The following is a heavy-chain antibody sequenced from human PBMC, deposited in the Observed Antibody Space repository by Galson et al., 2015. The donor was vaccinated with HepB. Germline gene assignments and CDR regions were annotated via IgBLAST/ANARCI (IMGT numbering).Heavy chain of an antibody. J-gene: IGHJ4*02. CDR1: GGTFNSCS. D-gene: IGHD3-10*01. CDR3: ARAMGFGELAWYFDY. V-gene: IGHV1-69*02. Sequence: SVKVSCKASGGTFNSCSINWVRQAPGQGLEWMGRIITIFGIPNYAQKFQGRVTITADKSTSTAYMELRSLRYEDTAVYYCARAMGFGELAWYFDYWGQGTLVTVSS. CDR2: IITIFGIP.